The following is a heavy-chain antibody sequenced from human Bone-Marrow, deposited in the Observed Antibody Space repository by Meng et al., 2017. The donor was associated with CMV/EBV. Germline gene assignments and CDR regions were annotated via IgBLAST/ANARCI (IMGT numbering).Heavy chain of an antibody. J-gene: IGHJ5*02. Sequence: ASVKVSCKASGYTFTSYDINWVRQATGQGLEWMGWMNPNSGNTGYAQKFQGRVTMTRNTSISTAYKELSSLRSEDTAVYYCARGRWKLRFWFDPWGQGTLVTVSS. V-gene: IGHV1-8*01. D-gene: IGHD4-23*01. CDR1: GYTFTSYD. CDR2: MNPNSGNT. CDR3: ARGRWKLRFWFDP.